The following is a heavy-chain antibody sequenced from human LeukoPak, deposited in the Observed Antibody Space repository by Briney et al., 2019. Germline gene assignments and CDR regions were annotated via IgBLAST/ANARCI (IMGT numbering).Heavy chain of an antibody. CDR2: IRSKANSYAT. Sequence: GGSLRLSCAASGFTFSGSAMHWVRQASGKGLEWVGRIRSKANSYATAYAASVKGRFTISRDDSKNTAYLQMNSLKTEDTAVYYCTRPYSSSSGGDYWGQGTLVTVSS. CDR3: TRPYSSSSGGDY. V-gene: IGHV3-73*01. J-gene: IGHJ4*02. D-gene: IGHD6-6*01. CDR1: GFTFSGSA.